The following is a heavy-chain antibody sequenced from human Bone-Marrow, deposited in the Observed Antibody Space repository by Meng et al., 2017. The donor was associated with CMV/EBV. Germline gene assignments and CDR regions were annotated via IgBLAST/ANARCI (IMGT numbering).Heavy chain of an antibody. Sequence: GGSLRLSCAASGFTFSSYGMHWVRQAPGKGLEWVAVIWYDGSNKYYADSVKGRFTISRDNSKNTLYLQMNSLRAEDTAVYYCALGLLAYYYDSSGYDYWGQGTLVNVSS. CDR1: GFTFSSYG. CDR2: IWYDGSNK. V-gene: IGHV3-33*01. CDR3: ALGLLAYYYDSSGYDY. D-gene: IGHD3-22*01. J-gene: IGHJ4*02.